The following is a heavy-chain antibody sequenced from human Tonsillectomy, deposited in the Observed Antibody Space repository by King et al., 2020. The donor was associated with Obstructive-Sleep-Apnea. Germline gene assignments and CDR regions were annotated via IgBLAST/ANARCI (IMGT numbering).Heavy chain of an antibody. J-gene: IGHJ4*02. V-gene: IGHV3-9*01. CDR2: SSWNSCSI. Sequence: VQLVEAGGGLVQPGRSLRLSCAASGFTFVDYAMHWVRQAPGMGLEWVSGSSWNSCSIGYADSVKGRFSISRDNAKNSLYLQMNSLRAEDTALYYCAKDISGDNSGYYDYWGQGTLVTVSS. CDR3: AKDISGDNSGYYDY. CDR1: GFTFVDYA. D-gene: IGHD3-22*01.